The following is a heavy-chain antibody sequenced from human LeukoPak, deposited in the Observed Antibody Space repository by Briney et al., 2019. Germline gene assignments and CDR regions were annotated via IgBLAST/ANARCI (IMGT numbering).Heavy chain of an antibody. CDR1: GFTFSSYG. CDR3: AGDPGDSSGSCFDY. J-gene: IGHJ4*02. D-gene: IGHD3-22*01. CDR2: IWYDGSNK. V-gene: IGHV3-33*01. Sequence: GGSLRLSCAASGFTFSSYGMHWVRQAPGKGLEWVAVIWYDGSNKYYADSVKGRFTISRDNSKNTLYLQMNSLRAEDTAVYYCAGDPGDSSGSCFDYWGQGTLVTVSS.